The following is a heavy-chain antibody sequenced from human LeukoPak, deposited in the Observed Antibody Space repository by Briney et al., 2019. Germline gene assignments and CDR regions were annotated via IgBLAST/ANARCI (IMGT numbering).Heavy chain of an antibody. CDR1: GGSISSSSYY. Sequence: SETLSLTCTVSGGSISSSSYYWGWIRQPPGKGLEWIGYIYYSGSTNYNPSLKSRVTISVDTSKNQFSLKLSSVTAADTAVYYCARDGDYYGSGTYYYYYGMDVWGQGTTVTVSS. CDR2: IYYSGST. V-gene: IGHV4-61*01. J-gene: IGHJ6*02. CDR3: ARDGDYYGSGTYYYYYGMDV. D-gene: IGHD3-10*01.